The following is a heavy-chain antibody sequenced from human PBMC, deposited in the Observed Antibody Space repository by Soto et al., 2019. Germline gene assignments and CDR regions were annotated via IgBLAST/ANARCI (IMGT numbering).Heavy chain of an antibody. CDR1: GASMNNHY. CDR2: IHYTGST. D-gene: IGHD3-3*01. Sequence: QVQLQESGPGLVKPSETLSLTCTVSGASMNNHYWSWIWQSPGKGLELMGFIHYTGSTWYNPTLQSRLSLSVETSKNQLSLELRSVTAPDTAVYYCARGNLVFDQWGKGTLFTFSS. J-gene: IGHJ4*02. V-gene: IGHV4-59*11. CDR3: ARGNLVFDQ.